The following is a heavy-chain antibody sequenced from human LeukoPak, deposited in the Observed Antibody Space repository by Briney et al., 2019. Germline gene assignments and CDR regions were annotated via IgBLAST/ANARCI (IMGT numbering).Heavy chain of an antibody. V-gene: IGHV3-21*01. D-gene: IGHD1-26*01. Sequence: GGSLRLSCAASGFTFSSYSMNWVRQAPGKGLEWVSSITSSSSYIYYADSVKGRFTISRDNAKNSLYLQMNSLRDEDTAVYYCARDPYSGSYGDYYYYYMDVWGKGTTVTISS. J-gene: IGHJ6*03. CDR3: ARDPYSGSYGDYYYYYMDV. CDR2: ITSSSSYI. CDR1: GFTFSSYS.